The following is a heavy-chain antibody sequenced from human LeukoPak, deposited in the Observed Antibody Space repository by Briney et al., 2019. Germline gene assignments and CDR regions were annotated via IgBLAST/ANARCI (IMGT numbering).Heavy chain of an antibody. CDR1: GFTFSDYY. V-gene: IGHV4-34*01. CDR2: INHSGST. J-gene: IGHJ5*02. D-gene: IGHD3-10*01. CDR3: ARGDYGSGTYLWGS. Sequence: GSLRLSCAASGFTFSDYYMSWIRQPPGKGLEWIGEINHSGSTNYNPSLKSRVTISVDTSQNQFSLQLTSVTAADTAVYYCARGDYGSGTYLWGSWGQGILVTVSP.